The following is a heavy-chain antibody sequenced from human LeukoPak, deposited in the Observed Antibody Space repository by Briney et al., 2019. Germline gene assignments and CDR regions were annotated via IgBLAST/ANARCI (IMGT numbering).Heavy chain of an antibody. J-gene: IGHJ4*02. CDR1: GFTVSSNY. V-gene: IGHV3-53*01. Sequence: GGSLRLSCAASGFTVSSNYMSWVRQAPGKGLEWVSVIYSGSRTHYAESVKGRLTIARDNSKNTLYLQMNSLRAEDTAVYHCARGEGLFDYWGQGTLVTVSS. CDR3: ARGEGLFDY. CDR2: IYSGSRT.